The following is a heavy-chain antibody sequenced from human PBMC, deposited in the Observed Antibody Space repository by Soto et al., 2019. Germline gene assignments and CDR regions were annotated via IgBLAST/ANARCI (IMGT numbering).Heavy chain of an antibody. J-gene: IGHJ5*02. CDR1: GYTFTGYY. Sequence: ASVKVSCKASGYTFTGYYIHWVRQAPGQPLEWLGWISLYSDGTNYAQKFQGRVSMTTDTSTTTAYMELRSLRSDDTAVYYCARVVPGAEAWFGPWGQGTLVTVSS. CDR3: ARVVPGAEAWFGP. V-gene: IGHV1-2*02. CDR2: ISLYSDGT. D-gene: IGHD2-2*01.